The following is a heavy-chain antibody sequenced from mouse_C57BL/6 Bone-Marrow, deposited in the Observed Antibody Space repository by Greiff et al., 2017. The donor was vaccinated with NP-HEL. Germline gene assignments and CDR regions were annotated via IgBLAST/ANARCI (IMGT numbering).Heavy chain of an antibody. J-gene: IGHJ2*01. CDR2: ISYDGSN. CDR1: GYSITSGYY. Sequence: EVQLQESGPGLVKPSQSLSLTCSVTGYSITSGYYWNWIRQFPGNKLEWMGYISYDGSNNYNPSLKNRISITRDTSKNQFFLKLNSVTTEDTATYYCAREGRRGGDFDYWGQGTTLTVSS. V-gene: IGHV3-6*01. CDR3: AREGRRGGDFDY. D-gene: IGHD2-12*01.